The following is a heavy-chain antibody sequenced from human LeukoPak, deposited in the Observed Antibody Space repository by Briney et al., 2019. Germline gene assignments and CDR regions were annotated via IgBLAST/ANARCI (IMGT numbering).Heavy chain of an antibody. CDR3: AKDIRSSWYYFQD. CDR1: GFTFSNYA. J-gene: IGHJ1*01. CDR2: ISGSGDRT. Sequence: GGSLRLSCAASGFTFSNYAMTWVRQAPGKGLEWVSTISGSGDRTYYADSVKGRFTISRVNSKNTLYVQMNSLRAEDTAVYYCAKDIRSSWYYFQDWGQGTLVTVSS. V-gene: IGHV3-23*01. D-gene: IGHD6-13*01.